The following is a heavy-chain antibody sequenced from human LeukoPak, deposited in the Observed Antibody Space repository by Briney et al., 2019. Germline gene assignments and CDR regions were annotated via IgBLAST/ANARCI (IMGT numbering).Heavy chain of an antibody. D-gene: IGHD5-18*01. V-gene: IGHV4-31*03. CDR3: ARESLWGNWFDP. CDR2: IYYSGST. CDR1: GGSISSGGYY. Sequence: SQTLSLTCTVSGGSISSGGYYWSWIRQHPGKGLEWLGYIYYSGSTYSNPSLKSRVTLSVDTSKNQFSLKLSSVTAAGPAVYYGARESLWGNWFDPWGQGTLVSVSS. J-gene: IGHJ5*02.